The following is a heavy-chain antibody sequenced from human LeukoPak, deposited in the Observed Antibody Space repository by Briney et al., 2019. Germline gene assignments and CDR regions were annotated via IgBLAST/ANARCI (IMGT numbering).Heavy chain of an antibody. Sequence: GASVKVSCKASGYTFTSYYMHWVRQAPGQGLEWMGWINGYNGNTDYVQKLQGRVTMTTDTSTNTAYMELRSLRSDDTAVYYCATDRVGAHDAFDIWGQGTMVTVSS. CDR1: GYTFTSYY. D-gene: IGHD1-26*01. J-gene: IGHJ3*02. V-gene: IGHV1-18*04. CDR3: ATDRVGAHDAFDI. CDR2: INGYNGNT.